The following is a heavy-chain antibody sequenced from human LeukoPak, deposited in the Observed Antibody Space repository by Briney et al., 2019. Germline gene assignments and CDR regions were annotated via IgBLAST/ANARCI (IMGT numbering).Heavy chain of an antibody. CDR3: ARLGYDFWSGYPPN. J-gene: IGHJ4*02. Sequence: PSQTLSLTCTVSGGSISSGGYYWSCIRLPPGKGLECIGYIYHSGSTYYNPSLKSRLSISVDTSKNQFSLTLSSVTAADTAVYYCARLGYDFWSGYPPNWGQGTLVTVSS. CDR2: IYHSGST. V-gene: IGHV4-30-2*01. CDR1: GGSISSGGYY. D-gene: IGHD3-3*01.